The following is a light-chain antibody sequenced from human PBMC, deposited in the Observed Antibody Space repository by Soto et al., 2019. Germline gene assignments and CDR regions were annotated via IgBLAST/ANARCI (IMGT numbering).Light chain of an antibody. CDR1: SSDIGAYNY. CDR3: NTYAGSSNV. Sequence: QSALPQPPSASGSPGQSVAISCTGTSSDIGAYNYVSWYQHHPGKAPKLMIHEVNNRPSGVPDRFSGSKSGNTASLTVPGLQAEDEADYYCNTYAGSSNVFGTGTKVTVL. J-gene: IGLJ1*01. V-gene: IGLV2-8*01. CDR2: EVN.